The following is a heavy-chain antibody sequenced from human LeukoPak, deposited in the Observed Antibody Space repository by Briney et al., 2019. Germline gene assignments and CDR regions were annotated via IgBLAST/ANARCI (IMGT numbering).Heavy chain of an antibody. J-gene: IGHJ6*03. D-gene: IGHD2-15*01. CDR1: GVSISSHY. Sequence: SETLSLTCTVSGVSISSHYWSWVRQPPGKGLEWVGYIYYSGSTNYNPYLKSRVTISVDTSKNQFSLKLSSVTAADTAVYYYAKESLGYCSGGSCPTTYYYYYMDVWGKGTTVTVSS. CDR2: IYYSGST. CDR3: AKESLGYCSGGSCPTTYYYYYMDV. V-gene: IGHV4-59*11.